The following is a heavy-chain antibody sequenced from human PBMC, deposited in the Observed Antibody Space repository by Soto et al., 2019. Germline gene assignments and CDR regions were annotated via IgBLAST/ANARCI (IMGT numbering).Heavy chain of an antibody. Sequence: QVQLQESGPGLVKPSETLSLTCTVSGGSISSYYWSWIRQPPGKGLEWIGYIYYSGSTNYNPSLKSRVTISVDTSKNQFSLKLSSVPAADTAVYYCARVNVLVVYAMGDRWFDPWGQGTLVTVSS. J-gene: IGHJ5*02. CDR1: GGSISSYY. D-gene: IGHD2-8*01. V-gene: IGHV4-59*01. CDR3: ARVNVLVVYAMGDRWFDP. CDR2: IYYSGST.